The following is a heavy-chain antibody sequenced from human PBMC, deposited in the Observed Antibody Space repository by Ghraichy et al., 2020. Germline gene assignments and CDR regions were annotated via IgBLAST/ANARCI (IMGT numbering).Heavy chain of an antibody. CDR1: GFTFSSSA. CDR3: ARDPTKWLRLGYFDY. J-gene: IGHJ4*02. V-gene: IGHV3-21*01. CDR2: ISSISSYI. D-gene: IGHD5-12*01. Sequence: GGSLRLSCAASGFTFSSSAMNWVRQAPGKGLEWVSSISSISSYIYSADPVKGRFTISRDNAKKSMYLQMNSLRDEDTAVYYCARDPTKWLRLGYFDYWGQGTLVTVSS.